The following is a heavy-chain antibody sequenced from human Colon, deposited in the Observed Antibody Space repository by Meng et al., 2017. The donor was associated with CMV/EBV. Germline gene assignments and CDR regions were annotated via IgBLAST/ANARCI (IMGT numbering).Heavy chain of an antibody. CDR2: IIPILDRT. CDR1: GGTFSNYA. D-gene: IGHD3-3*01. J-gene: IGHJ6*02. Sequence: SVKVSCKASGGTFSNYAISWVRQAPGQGLEWMGAIIPILDRTYSAPRFQGRLTSTADKSTGTVYMELSSLRSDDTAVYYCASGDFWNCLYSYYYYSMDVWGQGTTVTVSS. V-gene: IGHV1-69*10. CDR3: ASGDFWNCLYSYYYYSMDV.